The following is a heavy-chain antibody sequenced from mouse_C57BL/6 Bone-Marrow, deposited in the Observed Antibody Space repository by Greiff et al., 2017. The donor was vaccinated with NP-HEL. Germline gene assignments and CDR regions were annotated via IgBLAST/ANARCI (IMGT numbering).Heavy chain of an antibody. CDR1: GFTFSSYG. D-gene: IGHD1-1*01. CDR2: ISSGGSYT. CDR3: ARPGDYYGSSHWYFDV. V-gene: IGHV5-6*01. Sequence: EVQVVESGGDLVKPGGSLKLSCAASGFTFSSYGMSWVRQTPDKRLEWVATISSGGSYTYYPDSVKGRFTISRDNAKNTLYLQMRNLKSEDTAMYYCARPGDYYGSSHWYFDVWGTGTTVTVSS. J-gene: IGHJ1*03.